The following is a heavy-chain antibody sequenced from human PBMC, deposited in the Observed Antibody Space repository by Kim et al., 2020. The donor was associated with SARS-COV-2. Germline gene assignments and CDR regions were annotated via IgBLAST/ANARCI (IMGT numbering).Heavy chain of an antibody. J-gene: IGHJ4*02. D-gene: IGHD2-8*02. CDR1: GGSVSTSGFY. Sequence: SETLSLTCTVSGGSVSTSGFYWGWIRQAPGKGLEWIGNIYYKGTTYYNQSLNSRLSMSIDTSKNQFSLKLNSVTAADMAFYYCATHTQVITSTGGIFDYWGQGALVTVSS. CDR2: IYYKGTT. V-gene: IGHV4-39*01. CDR3: ATHTQVITSTGGIFDY.